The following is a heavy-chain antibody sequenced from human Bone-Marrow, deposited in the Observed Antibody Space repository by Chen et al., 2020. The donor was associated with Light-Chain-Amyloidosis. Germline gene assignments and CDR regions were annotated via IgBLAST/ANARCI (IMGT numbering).Heavy chain of an antibody. CDR2: ISYDGSSK. CDR1: GFTFSSYA. V-gene: IGHV3-30-3*01. J-gene: IGHJ4*02. CDR3: ARAPGYDFPFDY. D-gene: IGHD5-12*01. Sequence: QVQLVESGGGVVQPGRSLRLSCAASGFTFSSYAMHWVRQAPGKGLEWVAVISYDGSSKYYADSVKGRFTISRDNSKNTLYLQMNSLRAEDTAVYYCARAPGYDFPFDYWGQGTLVTVSS.